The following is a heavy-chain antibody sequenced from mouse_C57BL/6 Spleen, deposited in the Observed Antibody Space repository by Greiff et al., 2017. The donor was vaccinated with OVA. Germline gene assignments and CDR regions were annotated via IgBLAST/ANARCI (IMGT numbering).Heavy chain of an antibody. CDR1: GYTFTSYW. V-gene: IGHV1-55*01. J-gene: IGHJ4*01. CDR3: ARFGYDDAMDY. CDR2: IYPGSGST. D-gene: IGHD2-2*01. Sequence: VQLQQSGAELVKPGASVKMSCKASGYTFTSYWITWVKQRPGQGLEWIGDIYPGSGSTNYNKKFKSKATLTVDTSSSTAYMQLSSLTSEDSAVYYCARFGYDDAMDYWGQGTSVTVSS.